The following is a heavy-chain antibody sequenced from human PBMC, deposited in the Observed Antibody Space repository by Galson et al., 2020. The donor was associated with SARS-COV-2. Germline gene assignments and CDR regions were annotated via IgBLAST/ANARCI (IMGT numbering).Heavy chain of an antibody. CDR3: ARWPNVVYAIRIGYGMDV. CDR2: INHSGST. Sequence: SETLSLTCAVYGGSFSGYYWSWIRQPPGKGLEWIGEINHSGSTNYNPSLKSRVTISVDTSKNQFSLKLSSVTAADTAVYYCARWPNVVYAIRIGYGMDVWGQGTTVTVSS. D-gene: IGHD2-8*02. V-gene: IGHV4-34*01. CDR1: GGSFSGYY. J-gene: IGHJ6*02.